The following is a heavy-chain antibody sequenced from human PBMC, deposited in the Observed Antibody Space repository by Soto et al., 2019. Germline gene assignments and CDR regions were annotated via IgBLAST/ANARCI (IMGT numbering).Heavy chain of an antibody. Sequence: ASVKVSCKASGGTFSSYAISWVRQAPGQGLEWMGIINTSGGTTYYAQKFQGRVTMTRDTSRSTVYMELSSLRSEDTAVYYCAREAYSSSDYWGQGTPVTVSS. D-gene: IGHD6-6*01. CDR3: AREAYSSSDY. CDR1: GGTFSSYA. V-gene: IGHV1-46*01. J-gene: IGHJ4*02. CDR2: INTSGGTT.